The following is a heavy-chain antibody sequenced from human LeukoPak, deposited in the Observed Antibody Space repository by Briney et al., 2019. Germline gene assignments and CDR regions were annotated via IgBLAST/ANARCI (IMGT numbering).Heavy chain of an antibody. CDR2: INSDGSST. CDR1: GFTFSSYW. J-gene: IGHJ4*02. D-gene: IGHD1-26*01. Sequence: GGSLRLSCAASGFTFSSYWMHWVRQAPGKGLVWVSRINSDGSSTSYADSVKGRFTISRDNAKNTLYLQMNSLRAEDTAMYYCARSYGAGRFDYWGQGTLVTVSS. V-gene: IGHV3-74*01. CDR3: ARSYGAGRFDY.